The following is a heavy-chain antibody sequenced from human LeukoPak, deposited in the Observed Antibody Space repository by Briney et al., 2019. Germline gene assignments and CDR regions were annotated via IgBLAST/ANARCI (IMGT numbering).Heavy chain of an antibody. J-gene: IGHJ4*02. D-gene: IGHD6-19*01. CDR1: GFTFSTYD. V-gene: IGHV3-13*01. CDR3: ARVKRGSGWNEIDY. Sequence: GGALRLSCAASGFTFSTYDFHWVRQATGKGVEWVSAIGTAGDTHYPGSVQGRVTISRENAKNSLYLQMNSLSAGDTAVDYCARVKRGSGWNEIDYWGQGTLVTVSS. CDR2: IGTAGDT.